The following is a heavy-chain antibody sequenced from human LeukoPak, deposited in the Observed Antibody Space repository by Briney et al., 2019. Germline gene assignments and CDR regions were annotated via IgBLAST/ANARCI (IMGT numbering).Heavy chain of an antibody. CDR2: INPSDGGT. J-gene: IGHJ6*02. V-gene: IGHV1-46*01. CDR3: ARDTRTMTAVTRGQHYYYGLDV. CDR1: GYTFTNYY. D-gene: IGHD4-17*01. Sequence: ASVRVSCKASGYTFTNYYLHWVRQAPGHGLEWMAIINPSDGGTYYEQKLQGRVTVTRDTSTSTVYMELSSLRSEDTAVYYCARDTRTMTAVTRGQHYYYGLDVWAKGPWSPSP.